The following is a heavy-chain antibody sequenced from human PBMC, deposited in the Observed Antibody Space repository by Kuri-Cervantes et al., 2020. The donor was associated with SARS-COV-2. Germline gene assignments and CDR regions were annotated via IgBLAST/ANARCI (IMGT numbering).Heavy chain of an antibody. CDR1: GFTFSSYA. CDR3: AKDLVSSGSGDYFDY. Sequence: GGSLRLSCAASGFTFSSYAMSWVRQAPGKGLEWVSAISGSGGSTYYADSVKGRFTISRDNSKNTLYLQMNSLRAEDTAVHYCAKDLVSSGSGDYFDYWGQGTLVAVSS. J-gene: IGHJ4*02. D-gene: IGHD6-19*01. V-gene: IGHV3-23*01. CDR2: ISGSGGST.